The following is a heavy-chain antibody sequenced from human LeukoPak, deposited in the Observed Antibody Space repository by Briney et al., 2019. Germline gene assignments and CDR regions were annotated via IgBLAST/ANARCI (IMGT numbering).Heavy chain of an antibody. CDR2: IYSGGST. D-gene: IGHD3-22*01. CDR1: GFTVSSNY. V-gene: IGHV3-53*01. CDR3: ARRKYYYDSSGYYWAFDY. Sequence: GSLRLSCAASGFTVSSNYMSWVRQAPGKGLEWVSVIYSGGSTYYADSVKGRFTISRDNSKNTLYLQMNSLRAEDTAVYYCARRKYYYDSSGYYWAFDYWGKGTLVTVSS. J-gene: IGHJ4*02.